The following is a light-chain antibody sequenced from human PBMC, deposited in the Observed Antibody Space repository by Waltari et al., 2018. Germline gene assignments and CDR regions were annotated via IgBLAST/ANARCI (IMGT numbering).Light chain of an antibody. V-gene: IGKV3-11*01. J-gene: IGKJ4*01. Sequence: ETVLTQSPVTLSLSPGERATLSCRASQNVNNFLAWYQQKPGQAPRLLIDDTSNRATGIPARCSGSGAGTDFTLTISSLEPEDFAVYYCQQRHSWPLTFGGGTKVEIK. CDR2: DTS. CDR1: QNVNNF. CDR3: QQRHSWPLT.